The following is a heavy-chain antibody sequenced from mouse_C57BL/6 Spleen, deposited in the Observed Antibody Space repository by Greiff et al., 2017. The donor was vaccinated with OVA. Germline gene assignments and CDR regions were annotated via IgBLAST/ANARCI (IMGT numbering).Heavy chain of an antibody. J-gene: IGHJ1*03. CDR1: GYTFTSYG. D-gene: IGHD5-5*01. CDR2: IYPRSGNT. V-gene: IGHV1-81*01. CDR3: ASGPDYLV. Sequence: VKLVESGAELARPGASVKLSCKASGYTFTSYGISWVKQRTGQGLEWIGEIYPRSGNTYYNEKFKGKATLTADKSSSTAYMELRSLTSEDSAVYFCASGPDYLVWGTGTTVTVSS.